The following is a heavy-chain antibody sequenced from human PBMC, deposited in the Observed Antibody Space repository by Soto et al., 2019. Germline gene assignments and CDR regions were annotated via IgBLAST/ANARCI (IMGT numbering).Heavy chain of an antibody. CDR1: GYTFTSYG. J-gene: IGHJ6*02. CDR2: ISAYNGNT. V-gene: IGHV1-18*01. D-gene: IGHD6-19*01. Sequence: QVQLVQSGAEVKKPGASVKVSCKASGYTFTSYGISWVRQAPGQGLEWMGWISAYNGNTNYAQKLQGRVTMTTDTSTSKAYIELRRLRSDDTAAYYCARFRDSRGWYVLDPPRFRGMDVWGQGTTVTVSS. CDR3: ARFRDSRGWYVLDPPRFRGMDV.